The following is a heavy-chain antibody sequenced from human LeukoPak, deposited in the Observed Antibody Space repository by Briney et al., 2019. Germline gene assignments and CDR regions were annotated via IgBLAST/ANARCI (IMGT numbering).Heavy chain of an antibody. D-gene: IGHD5-18*01. CDR1: GGSFSGYY. CDR2: INHSGST. Sequence: PSETLSLTCAVYGGSFSGYYWSWLRQPPGKGLEWIGEINHSGSTNYNPSLKSRVTISVDTSKNQFSLKLSSVTAADTAVYYCARSGYSYGSDYWGQGTLVTVSS. V-gene: IGHV4-34*01. J-gene: IGHJ4*02. CDR3: ARSGYSYGSDY.